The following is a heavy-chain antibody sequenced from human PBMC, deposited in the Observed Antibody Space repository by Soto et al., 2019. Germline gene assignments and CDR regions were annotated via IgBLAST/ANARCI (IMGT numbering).Heavy chain of an antibody. CDR3: ARGTMIVVDY. CDR1: GGSISSYY. CDR2: IYYSGST. V-gene: IGHV4-59*12. Sequence: QVQLQESGPGLVKPSETLSLTCTVSGGSISSYYWSWIRQPPGKGLEWIGYIYYSGSTNYNPSLKSRVTISVDTSKNQFSLKLSSVTAADTAVYYCARGTMIVVDYWGQGTLVTVSS. D-gene: IGHD3-22*01. J-gene: IGHJ4*02.